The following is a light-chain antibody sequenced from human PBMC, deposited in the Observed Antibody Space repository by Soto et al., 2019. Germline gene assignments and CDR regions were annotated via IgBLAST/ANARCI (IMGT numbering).Light chain of an antibody. V-gene: IGKV3-11*01. CDR1: QSVSKY. CDR3: QQRSNWPIT. CDR2: DAS. J-gene: IGKJ5*01. Sequence: EIVLTQSPATLSLSPGERATLSCRTSQSVSKYFAWYQQKPGRAPRHLIYDASSRATGIPARFIGSGSGTDFTLTSSSLEPEDFAIYYCQQRSNWPITFGQGTRLEIK.